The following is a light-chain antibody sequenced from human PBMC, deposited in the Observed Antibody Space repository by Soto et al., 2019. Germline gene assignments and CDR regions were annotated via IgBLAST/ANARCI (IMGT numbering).Light chain of an antibody. CDR1: SSDVGDYNY. V-gene: IGLV2-14*03. Sequence: QSALTQPASVSGSPGQSITISCTGASSDVGDYNYVSWYQQHPGKAPKLMIYDVSNRPSGVSNRFSGSKSDNTASLTISGLQGEDEADYYCSSYTISSVVFGGGTKLTVL. CDR3: SSYTISSVV. CDR2: DVS. J-gene: IGLJ2*01.